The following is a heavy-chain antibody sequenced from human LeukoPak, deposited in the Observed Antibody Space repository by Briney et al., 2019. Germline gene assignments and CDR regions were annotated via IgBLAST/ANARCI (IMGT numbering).Heavy chain of an antibody. Sequence: ASVKVSFKASGSPFTSYYMHWVRQAPGQGLEWMGRINPNSGGTNYAQKFQGRVTMTRDTSISTAYMELSRLRSDDTAVYYCARDLTSHYYGSGSYYNHSDYWGQGTLVTVSS. CDR1: GSPFTSYY. V-gene: IGHV1-2*06. J-gene: IGHJ4*02. CDR2: INPNSGGT. D-gene: IGHD3-10*01. CDR3: ARDLTSHYYGSGSYYNHSDY.